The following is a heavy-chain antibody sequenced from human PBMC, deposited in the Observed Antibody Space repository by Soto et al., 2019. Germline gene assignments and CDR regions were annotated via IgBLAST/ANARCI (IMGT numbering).Heavy chain of an antibody. Sequence: EVQLLESGGGLVQPGGSLRLSCAASGFTFSSYAMSWVRQAPGKGLEWVSAISGSGGSTYYADSVKGRFTISRDNSKTTLYLQMNSLRAEDTAVYYCAKDTGLGGRTGYYYGMDVWGQGTTVTVSS. CDR2: ISGSGGST. CDR1: GFTFSSYA. V-gene: IGHV3-23*01. CDR3: AKDTGLGGRTGYYYGMDV. D-gene: IGHD3-10*01. J-gene: IGHJ6*02.